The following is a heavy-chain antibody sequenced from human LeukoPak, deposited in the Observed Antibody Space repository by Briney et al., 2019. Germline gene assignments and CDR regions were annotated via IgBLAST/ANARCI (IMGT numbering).Heavy chain of an antibody. V-gene: IGHV5-51*01. CDR3: ARLLAAPYYINY. D-gene: IGHD6-25*01. CDR1: GYSFTNYW. Sequence: GESLKISCKGSGYSFTNYWIGWVRQMPGKGLEWMGIIHPGDSDTRYSPSFQGQVTISVDTSIDTAYLQWSSVRASDTAMYYCARLLAAPYYINYWGQGTLVTVSS. CDR2: IHPGDSDT. J-gene: IGHJ4*02.